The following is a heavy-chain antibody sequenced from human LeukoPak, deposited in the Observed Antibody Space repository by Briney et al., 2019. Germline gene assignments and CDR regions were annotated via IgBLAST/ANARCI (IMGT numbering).Heavy chain of an antibody. CDR1: GFTFSSYS. D-gene: IGHD6-13*01. V-gene: IGHV3-21*01. CDR2: ITSVSSYI. J-gene: IGHJ4*02. Sequence: PGGSLRLSCAASGFTFSSYSMNWVRQAPEKGLEWVSSITSVSSYIDYADSVKGRFTISRDNAKNSLNLQMNSLRAEDTAVYYCARGDSGNIDYWGQGTLVTLSS. CDR3: ARGDSGNIDY.